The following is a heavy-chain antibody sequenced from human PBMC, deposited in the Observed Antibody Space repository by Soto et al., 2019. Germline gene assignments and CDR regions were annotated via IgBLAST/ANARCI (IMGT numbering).Heavy chain of an antibody. CDR2: IIPIFGTA. V-gene: IGHV1-69*06. J-gene: IGHJ5*02. D-gene: IGHD3-9*01. Sequence: SVKVSCKASGGTFSSYSISWVLQAPGQGLEWMGGIIPIFGTANYAQKFQGRVTITADKSTSTAYMELSSLRSEDTAVYYCARGLRYFDWLLEGWFDPWGQGTLVTVSS. CDR1: GGTFSSYS. CDR3: ARGLRYFDWLLEGWFDP.